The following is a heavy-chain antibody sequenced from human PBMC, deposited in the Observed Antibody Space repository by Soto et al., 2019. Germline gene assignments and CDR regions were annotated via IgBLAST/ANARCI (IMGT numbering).Heavy chain of an antibody. V-gene: IGHV4-4*02. D-gene: IGHD3-10*01. Sequence: QVQLQESDPGLVQPSGTLSLTCAFSGGSISSDNWWGWVRQSPGKGLEWIGEIYHSGSTNYNPSLKSRVTMSVDTFKNQFSLQLTSVTAADTAVYYCARVSASSMLRGVIINWGQGTLVSVSS. CDR3: ARVSASSMLRGVIIN. CDR2: IYHSGST. J-gene: IGHJ4*02. CDR1: GGSISSDNW.